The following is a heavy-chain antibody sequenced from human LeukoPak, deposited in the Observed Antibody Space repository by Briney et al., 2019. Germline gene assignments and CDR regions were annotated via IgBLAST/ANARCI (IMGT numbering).Heavy chain of an antibody. D-gene: IGHD4-17*01. CDR2: ISYDGSNK. CDR3: AKPKNGVYGDYIDY. J-gene: IGHJ4*02. CDR1: GFTFSSYA. V-gene: IGHV3-30*18. Sequence: GGSLRLSCAASGFTFSSYAMSWVRQAPGKGLEWVAVISYDGSNKYYADSVKGRFTISRDNSKNTLYLQMNSLRAEDTAVYYCAKPKNGVYGDYIDYWGQGTLVTVSS.